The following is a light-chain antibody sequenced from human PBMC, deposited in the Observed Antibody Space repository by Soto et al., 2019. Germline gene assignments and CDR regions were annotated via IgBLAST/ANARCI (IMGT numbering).Light chain of an antibody. Sequence: QSVLTQPASVSGSPGQSITISCTGTSHDIGGYDFVSWYQQYPGRAPRLLISEVTRRPSGVSSRFSGSKSGNTASLTISGLQADDEALYYCSSYTSSSTLVVFGGGTKLTVL. J-gene: IGLJ2*01. V-gene: IGLV2-14*01. CDR1: SHDIGGYDF. CDR3: SSYTSSSTLVV. CDR2: EVT.